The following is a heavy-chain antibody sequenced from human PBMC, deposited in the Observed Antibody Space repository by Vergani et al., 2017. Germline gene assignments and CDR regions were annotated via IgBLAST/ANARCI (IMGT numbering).Heavy chain of an antibody. CDR1: GFTFSSYA. D-gene: IGHD1-26*01. V-gene: IGHV3-30-3*01. J-gene: IGHJ4*02. CDR2: ISYDGSNK. Sequence: QVQLVESGGGVVQPGRSLRLSCAASGFTFSSYAMHWVRQAPGKGLEWVAVISYDGSNKYYADSVKGRFTISRDNSKNTLYLQMNSLRAEDTAVYYCARDEAGAKGYWGQGTLVTVSS. CDR3: ARDEAGAKGY.